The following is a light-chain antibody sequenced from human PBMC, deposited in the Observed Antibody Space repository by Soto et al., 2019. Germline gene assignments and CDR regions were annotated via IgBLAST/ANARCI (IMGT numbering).Light chain of an antibody. CDR1: SSNIGSNT. CDR3: AAWDDSLSGYV. Sequence: QSVLTQPPSPSGTPGQRVTISCSGSSSNIGSNTVNWYQQLPGTAPKLLIYSNNQRPSGVPDRFSGSKSGTSASLAISGLQSEDEADYYCAAWDDSLSGYVFGTGTQLTVL. J-gene: IGLJ1*01. CDR2: SNN. V-gene: IGLV1-44*01.